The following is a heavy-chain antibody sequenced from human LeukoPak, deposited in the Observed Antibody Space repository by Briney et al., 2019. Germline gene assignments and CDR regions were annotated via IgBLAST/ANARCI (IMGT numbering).Heavy chain of an antibody. J-gene: IGHJ4*02. Sequence: GGFLRLSCAASGFTLNNCAMTWVRQAPGKGLEWVSGIDTKGTRTYYADSVKGRFTISRDNSKNTLFLQMNSLRAEDTAVYYCVKEVVATIPPLWGQGTLVTVSS. V-gene: IGHV3-23*01. CDR1: GFTLNNCA. D-gene: IGHD5-12*01. CDR3: VKEVVATIPPL. CDR2: IDTKGTRT.